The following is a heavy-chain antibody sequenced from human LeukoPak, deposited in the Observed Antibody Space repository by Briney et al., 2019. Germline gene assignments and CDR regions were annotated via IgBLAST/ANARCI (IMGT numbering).Heavy chain of an antibody. CDR1: GGSISSGDYY. J-gene: IGHJ6*02. D-gene: IGHD3-3*01. Sequence: SETLSLTCTVSGGSISSGDYYWSWIRQPPGKGLEWIGYIYYSGSTYYNPSLKSRVTISVDTSKNQFSLKLSSVTAADTAVYYCARVPFWSGYPGYYYGMDVWGQGTTVTVSS. CDR2: IYYSGST. CDR3: ARVPFWSGYPGYYYGMDV. V-gene: IGHV4-30-4*01.